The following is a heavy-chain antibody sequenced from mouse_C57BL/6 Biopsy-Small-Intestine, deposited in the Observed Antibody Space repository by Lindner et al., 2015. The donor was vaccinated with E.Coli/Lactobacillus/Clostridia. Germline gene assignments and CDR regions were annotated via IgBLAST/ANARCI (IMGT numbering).Heavy chain of an antibody. D-gene: IGHD1-1*02. V-gene: IGHV1-63*01. CDR3: ARKGGYYDAMDY. CDR2: IYPGGGYT. Sequence: VQLQESGAELVRPGTSVKMSCKASGYTFTNYWIGWAKQRPGHGLEWIGDIYPGGGYTDYNEKSKGKATLTADKSSSTAYMQFSSLTSEDSAIYYCARKGGYYDAMDYWGQGTSVTVSS. CDR1: GYTFTNYW. J-gene: IGHJ4*01.